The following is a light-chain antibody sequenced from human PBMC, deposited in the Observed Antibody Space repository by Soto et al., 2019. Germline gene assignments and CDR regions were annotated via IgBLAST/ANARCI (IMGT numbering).Light chain of an antibody. Sequence: LTQPPSASGSPGQSVTISCTGTSSDVGGYNYVSWYQQHPGKAPKVMIYEVSKRPSGVPDRFSGSKSGNTASLTVSGLQAEDEADYYCSSYAGSNNLFVFGTGTKVTVL. CDR1: SSDVGGYNY. J-gene: IGLJ1*01. CDR3: SSYAGSNNLFV. V-gene: IGLV2-8*01. CDR2: EVS.